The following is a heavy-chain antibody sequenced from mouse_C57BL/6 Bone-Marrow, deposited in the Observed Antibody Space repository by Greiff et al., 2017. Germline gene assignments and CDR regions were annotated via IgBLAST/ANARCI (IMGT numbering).Heavy chain of an antibody. D-gene: IGHD2-1*01. CDR1: GFNIKDDY. J-gene: IGHJ2*01. CDR2: IDPENGDT. V-gene: IGHV14-4*01. Sequence: EVQLQESGAELVRPGASVKLSCTASGFNIKDDYMHWVKQRPEQGLEWIGWIDPENGDTEYASKFQGKATITADTSSNTAYLQLSSLTSEDTAGYYCTTDGKYDYWGQGTTLTVSS. CDR3: TTDGKYDY.